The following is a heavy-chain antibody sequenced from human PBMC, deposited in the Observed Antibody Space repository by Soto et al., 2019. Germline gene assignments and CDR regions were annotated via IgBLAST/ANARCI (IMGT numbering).Heavy chain of an antibody. Sequence: SETLSLTCTVSGGSISSYYWSWIRQPPGKGLEWIGYIYYSGSTNYNPSLKSRVTISVDTSKNQFSLKLSSVTAADTAVYYCARDASVEAVAGDYFDYWGQGTLVTVSS. CDR2: IYYSGST. V-gene: IGHV4-59*01. CDR1: GGSISSYY. CDR3: ARDASVEAVAGDYFDY. D-gene: IGHD6-19*01. J-gene: IGHJ4*02.